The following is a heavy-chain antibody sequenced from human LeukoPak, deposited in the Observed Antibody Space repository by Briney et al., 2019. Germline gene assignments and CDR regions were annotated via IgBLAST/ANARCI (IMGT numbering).Heavy chain of an antibody. J-gene: IGHJ4*02. D-gene: IGHD6-19*01. CDR3: ARDSTSGWLGYFDY. CDR2: INPNSGGT. CDR1: GYTFTGYY. V-gene: IGHV1-2*02. Sequence: GASVKVSCKASGYTFTGYYMHWVRQAPGQGLEWMGWINPNSGGTNQAQKFQGRVTMTRDTSISTAYMELSRLRSDDTAVYYCARDSTSGWLGYFDYWGQGTLVTVSS.